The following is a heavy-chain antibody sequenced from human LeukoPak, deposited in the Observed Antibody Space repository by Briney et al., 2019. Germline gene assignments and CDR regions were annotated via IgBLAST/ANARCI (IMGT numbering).Heavy chain of an antibody. D-gene: IGHD3-22*01. V-gene: IGHV4-4*07. CDR2: IYTSGST. CDR3: AGTADYYYDSSGDFDY. Sequence: SETLSLTCTVSGGSISSYYWSWIRQPAGKGLEWIGRIYTSGSTNYNPSLKSRVTMSVDTSKNQFSLKLSSVTAADTAVYYCAGTADYYYDSSGDFDYWGQGTLVTVSS. J-gene: IGHJ4*02. CDR1: GGSISSYY.